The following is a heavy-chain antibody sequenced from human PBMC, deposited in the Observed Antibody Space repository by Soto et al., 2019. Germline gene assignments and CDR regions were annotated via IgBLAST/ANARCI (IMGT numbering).Heavy chain of an antibody. CDR1: GFSLSTSRGG. V-gene: IGHV2-5*02. Sequence: QITLKESGPTLVKPTQTLTLTCTFSGFSLSTSRGGVGWVRQPPGKALEWLTFIYWDGDKRYSPSLKSRLTITNDTSDSESALPPTNRHPGDTATDYSSLTPQDGLVVLQFSQPWSQGSLGTVTS. D-gene: IGHD2-2*01. J-gene: IGHJ1*01. CDR2: IYWDGDK. CDR3: SLTPQDGLVVLQFSQP.